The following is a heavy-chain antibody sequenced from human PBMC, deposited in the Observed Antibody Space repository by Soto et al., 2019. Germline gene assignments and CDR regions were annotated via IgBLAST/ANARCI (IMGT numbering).Heavy chain of an antibody. CDR1: GFTFSDYY. Sequence: LRLSCAASGFTFSDYYMSWIRQAPGKGLEWVSYISSSGSTIYYADSVKGRFTISRDNAKNSLYLQMNSLRAEDTAVYYCARDFDSIYYSYGQFDYWGQGTLVTVSS. CDR3: ARDFDSIYYSYGQFDY. J-gene: IGHJ4*02. V-gene: IGHV3-11*01. CDR2: ISSSGSTI. D-gene: IGHD5-18*01.